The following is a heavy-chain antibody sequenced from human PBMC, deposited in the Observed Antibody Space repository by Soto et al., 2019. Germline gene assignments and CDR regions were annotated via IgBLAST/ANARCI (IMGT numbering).Heavy chain of an antibody. Sequence: QVQLVQSGAEVKEPGASVKVSCKASGYILSSYGINWVRQAPGQGLEWMGWISGYNGNTNYAQKLRGRVTMTADTSTSTAYMELRSLRSDDTAIYYCARGSPMDVWGQGTTVTVSS. CDR2: ISGYNGNT. CDR3: ARGSPMDV. V-gene: IGHV1-18*04. J-gene: IGHJ6*02. CDR1: GYILSSYG.